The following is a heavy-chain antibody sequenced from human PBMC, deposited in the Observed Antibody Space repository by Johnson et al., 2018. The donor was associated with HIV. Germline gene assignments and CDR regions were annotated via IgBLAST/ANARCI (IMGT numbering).Heavy chain of an antibody. V-gene: IGHV3-53*01. CDR3: ASRYGDYGLGAFDI. CDR1: GFTVRSNY. D-gene: IGHD4-17*01. Sequence: VQLVESGGGLVQPGGSLRLSCAASGFTVRSNYMSWVRQAPGTGLEWVSVIYSGGSTYYADSVKGRFTISSDNSKHTLYLQMNSLRAEDTAVYYCASRYGDYGLGAFDIWGQGTMVTVSS. J-gene: IGHJ3*02. CDR2: IYSGGST.